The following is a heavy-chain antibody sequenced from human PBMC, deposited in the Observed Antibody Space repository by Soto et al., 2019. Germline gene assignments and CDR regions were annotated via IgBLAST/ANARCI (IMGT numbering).Heavy chain of an antibody. D-gene: IGHD2-2*01. CDR3: ASRKGCSSTSCYSDYYYYYGMDV. V-gene: IGHV1-69*01. J-gene: IGHJ6*02. CDR2: IIPIFGTA. Sequence: QVQLVQSGAEVKKPGSSVKVSCKASGGTFSSYAISWVRQAPGQGLEWMGGIIPIFGTANYAQKFQGRVTITADESTSTAYMERSSLRSEDTAVYYCASRKGCSSTSCYSDYYYYYGMDVWGQGTTVTVSS. CDR1: GGTFSSYA.